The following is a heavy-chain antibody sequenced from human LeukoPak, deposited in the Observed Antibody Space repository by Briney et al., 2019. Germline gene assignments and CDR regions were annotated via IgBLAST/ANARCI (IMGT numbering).Heavy chain of an antibody. V-gene: IGHV4-59*01. CDR1: GRSISSYY. CDR2: IYYSGTT. Sequence: NASETLSPTCTVSGRSISSYYSGCIRHPPRNGLEWNGYIYYSGTTNYNPSLKSRSTISVDTSKNQFSLKLSSVTAADTAVYYCARGVTMVRGVPWYYYYGMDVWGQGTTVTVSS. J-gene: IGHJ6*02. D-gene: IGHD3-10*01. CDR3: ARGVTMVRGVPWYYYYGMDV.